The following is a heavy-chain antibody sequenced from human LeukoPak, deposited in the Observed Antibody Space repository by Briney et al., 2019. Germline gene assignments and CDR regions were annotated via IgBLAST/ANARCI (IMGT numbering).Heavy chain of an antibody. CDR3: ARHSGSFYYCYGMGV. CDR2: MYDSGST. J-gene: IGHJ6*02. CDR1: GGSISSDY. D-gene: IGHD1-26*01. V-gene: IGHV4-59*08. Sequence: PSETLSLTCTVSGGSISSDYWSWIRQPPGKGLEWIGYMYDSGSTNYNPSFKSRVTISVDTSKNQFSLKLSSVTAADTAVYYCARHSGSFYYCYGMGVWGQGTTVTVSS.